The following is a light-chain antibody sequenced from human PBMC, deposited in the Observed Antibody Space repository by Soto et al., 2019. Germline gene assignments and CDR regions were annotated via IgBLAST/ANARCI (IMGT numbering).Light chain of an antibody. V-gene: IGKV3-20*01. CDR2: DAS. Sequence: EIVLKQSPDTLSLSPGERATLSCRASQSVKNNYLAWYQQKLGQAPRFLIYDASSRATGIPDRFSGSGSGTDFTLTISRLEPEDFAVYYCQQYGSTPLTFGGGTRWTSN. CDR1: QSVKNNY. J-gene: IGKJ4*01. CDR3: QQYGSTPLT.